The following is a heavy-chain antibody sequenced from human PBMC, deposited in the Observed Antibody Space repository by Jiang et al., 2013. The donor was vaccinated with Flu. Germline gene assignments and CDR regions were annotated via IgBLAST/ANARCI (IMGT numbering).Heavy chain of an antibody. CDR2: IKQDGSEK. CDR3: ARGGTDYDILTGYYKGRDY. D-gene: IGHD3-9*01. V-gene: IGHV3-7*01. J-gene: IGHJ4*02. CDR1: GFTFSSYW. Sequence: GSLRLSCAASGFTFSSYWMSWVRQAPGKGLEWVANIKQDGSEKYYVDSVKGRFTISRDNAKNSLYLQMNSLRAEDTAVYYCARGGTDYDILTGYYKGRDYWGQGTLVTVSS.